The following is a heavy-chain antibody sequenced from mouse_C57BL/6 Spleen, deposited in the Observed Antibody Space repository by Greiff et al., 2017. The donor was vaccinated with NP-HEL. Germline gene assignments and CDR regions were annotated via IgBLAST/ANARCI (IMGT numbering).Heavy chain of an antibody. D-gene: IGHD2-5*01. Sequence: EVKVVESEGGLVQPGSSMKLSCTASGFTFSDYYMAWVRQVPEKGLEWVANINYDGSSTYYLDSLKSRFIISRDNAKNILYLQMSSLKSEDTATYYCARDSNYALFAYWGQGTLVTVSA. J-gene: IGHJ3*01. V-gene: IGHV5-16*01. CDR2: INYDGSST. CDR1: GFTFSDYY. CDR3: ARDSNYALFAY.